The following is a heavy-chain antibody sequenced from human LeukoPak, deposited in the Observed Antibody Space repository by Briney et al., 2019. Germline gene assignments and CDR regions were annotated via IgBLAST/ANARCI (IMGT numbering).Heavy chain of an antibody. CDR1: GYSFTNYW. J-gene: IGHJ4*02. D-gene: IGHD5-18*01. Sequence: GESLKISCQASGYSFTNYWIAWVRQMPGRGLEWMGIIYPGDSDTRYSRSFQGQVTISADKSINTAYLQWNNLKASDTAMYYCARRGHSYGEYNFDYWGQGNLVTVSS. V-gene: IGHV5-51*01. CDR3: ARRGHSYGEYNFDY. CDR2: IYPGDSDT.